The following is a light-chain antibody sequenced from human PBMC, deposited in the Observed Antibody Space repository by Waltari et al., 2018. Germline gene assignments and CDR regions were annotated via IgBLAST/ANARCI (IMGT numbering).Light chain of an antibody. V-gene: IGKV3-11*01. CDR3: QQPSDCPLT. CDR1: QSVSSY. Sequence: EIVLTQSPATLSLSPGERATLSCRASQSVSSYLAWYQQKPGQAPRLLIYDASNRATGIPARFSGSGSGTDFTLTISSTDTQDFAVSPRQQPSDCPLTFGGGTKVEIK. J-gene: IGKJ4*01. CDR2: DAS.